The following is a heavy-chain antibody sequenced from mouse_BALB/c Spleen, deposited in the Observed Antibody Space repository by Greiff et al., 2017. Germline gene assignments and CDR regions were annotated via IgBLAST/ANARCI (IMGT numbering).Heavy chain of an antibody. CDR3: ARPGYFSWFAY. CDR2: ISSGSSTI. D-gene: IGHD2-3*01. V-gene: IGHV5-17*02. J-gene: IGHJ3*01. CDR1: GFTFSSFG. Sequence: EVKLVESGGGLVQPGGSRKLSCAASGFTFSSFGMHWVRQAPEKGLEWVAYISSGSSTIYYADTVKGRFTISRDNPKNTLFLQMTSLRSEDTAMYYCARPGYFSWFAYWGQGTLVTVSA.